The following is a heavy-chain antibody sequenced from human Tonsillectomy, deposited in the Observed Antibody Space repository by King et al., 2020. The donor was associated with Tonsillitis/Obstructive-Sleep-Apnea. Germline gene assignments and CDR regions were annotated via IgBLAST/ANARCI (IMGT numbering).Heavy chain of an antibody. D-gene: IGHD2-8*02. CDR1: GGSFSGYY. V-gene: IGHV4-34*01. Sequence: VQLQQWGAGLLKPSETLSLTCAVYGGSFSGYYLSWIRQPPGKGLEWVGGINHSGSTNYNPSLKSRVTISVNTSKNQFSLKLSSLTAADTAVYYCARGLGECTGGVCYTARYYFDYWGQGTLVTVSS. CDR2: INHSGST. CDR3: ARGLGECTGGVCYTARYYFDY. J-gene: IGHJ4*02.